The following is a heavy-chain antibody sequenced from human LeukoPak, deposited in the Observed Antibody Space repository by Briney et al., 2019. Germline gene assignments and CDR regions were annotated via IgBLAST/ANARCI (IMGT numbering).Heavy chain of an antibody. CDR2: INHSGST. Sequence: PSETLSLTCAVYGGSFSGYYWSWIRQPPGKGLEWIGEINHSGSTNYNPSLKSRVIISVDTSKNQFSLKVRSVTAADTAVYYCAASSTWGSGWFDPWGQGTPVTVSS. CDR3: AASSTWGSGWFDP. V-gene: IGHV4-34*01. CDR1: GGSFSGYY. D-gene: IGHD2-2*01. J-gene: IGHJ5*02.